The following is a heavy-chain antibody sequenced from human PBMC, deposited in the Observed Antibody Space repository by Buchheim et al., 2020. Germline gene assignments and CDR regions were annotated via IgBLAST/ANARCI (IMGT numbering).Heavy chain of an antibody. CDR2: INHSGST. V-gene: IGHV4-34*01. CDR3: ARGQVLSYCTNGVCYGFLVDY. Sequence: QVQLQQWGAGLLKPSETLSLTCAVYGGSFSGYYWSWIRQPPGKGLEWIGEINHSGSTNYNPSLKSRVTISVDTSKNQFSLKLSSVTAADTAVYYCARGQVLSYCTNGVCYGFLVDYWGQGTL. D-gene: IGHD2-8*01. CDR1: GGSFSGYY. J-gene: IGHJ4*02.